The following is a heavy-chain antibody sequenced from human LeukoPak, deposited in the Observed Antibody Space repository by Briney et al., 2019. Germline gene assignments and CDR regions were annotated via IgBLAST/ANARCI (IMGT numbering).Heavy chain of an antibody. CDR3: ARDARYYYGSGSYGRNWFDP. Sequence: GSSVKVSCMATGGTFSRYAISWVRQAPGQGLEWMGGIIPIYGTANYAQKFQGRGTITADESTSKDYLELSSLRSEDTAVYYCARDARYYYGSGSYGRNWFDPWGQGTLVTVSS. V-gene: IGHV1-69*13. CDR2: IIPIYGTA. D-gene: IGHD3-10*01. CDR1: GGTFSRYA. J-gene: IGHJ5*02.